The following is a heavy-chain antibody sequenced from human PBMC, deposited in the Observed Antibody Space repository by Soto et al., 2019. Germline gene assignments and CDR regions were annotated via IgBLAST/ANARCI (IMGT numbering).Heavy chain of an antibody. D-gene: IGHD6-13*01. CDR2: INHSGST. Sequence: SEPLSLTCAVYGGSFSGYYWSWIRQPPGKGLEWIGEINHSGSTNYNPSLKSRVTISVDTSKNQFSLKLSSVTAADTAVYYCRMEAAAEGYFDYWGQGTLVTVSS. CDR3: RMEAAAEGYFDY. CDR1: GGSFSGYY. V-gene: IGHV4-34*01. J-gene: IGHJ4*02.